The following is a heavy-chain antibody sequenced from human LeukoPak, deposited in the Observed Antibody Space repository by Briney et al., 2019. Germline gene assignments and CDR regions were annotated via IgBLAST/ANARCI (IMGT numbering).Heavy chain of an antibody. CDR2: ISYDGSNK. V-gene: IGHV3-30*18. CDR1: GFTFSSYG. D-gene: IGHD6-13*01. CDR3: AKDMVMYSSSWFFDY. J-gene: IGHJ4*02. Sequence: GGSLRLSCAASGFTFSSYGMHWVRQAPGKGLEWVAVISYDGSNKYYADSVKGRFTISRDNSKNTLYLQMNSLRAEDTAVYYCAKDMVMYSSSWFFDYRGQGTLVTVSS.